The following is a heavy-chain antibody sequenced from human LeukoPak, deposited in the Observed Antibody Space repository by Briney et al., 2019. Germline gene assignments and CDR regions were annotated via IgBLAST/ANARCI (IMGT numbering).Heavy chain of an antibody. CDR1: EFTFSSYG. CDR2: ISYDGSNK. V-gene: IGHV3-30*18. J-gene: IGHJ6*02. D-gene: IGHD3-10*01. CDR3: AKDGPHYYGSGSYYNYFYGMDV. Sequence: PERSLRHSCAASEFTFSSYGMHWVRQAPGKGLEWVAVISYDGSNKYYADSVKGRFTIPRDNSKNTLYLQMNSLRAEDTGVYYCAKDGPHYYGSGSYYNYFYGMDVWGQGTTVTVSS.